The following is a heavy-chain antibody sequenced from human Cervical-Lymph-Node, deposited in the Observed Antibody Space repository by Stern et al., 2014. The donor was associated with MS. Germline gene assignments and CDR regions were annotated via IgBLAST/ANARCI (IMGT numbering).Heavy chain of an antibody. CDR3: ARWSVACDH. CDR2: IDPGDSDI. Sequence: GQLVASGTEVKEPGESLKISCKTSGYNFINYWIAWVRQVPGKGLEWIGIIDPGDSDIRYSPSFQGHVTMSVDKSKTTAYLQWNSLKASDSAVYYCARWSVACDHWGQGALITVSS. V-gene: IGHV5-51*03. CDR1: GYNFINYW. J-gene: IGHJ4*02. D-gene: IGHD2-21*01.